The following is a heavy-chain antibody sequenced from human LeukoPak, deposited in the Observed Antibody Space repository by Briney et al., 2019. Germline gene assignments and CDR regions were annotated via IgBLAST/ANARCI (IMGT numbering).Heavy chain of an antibody. J-gene: IGHJ4*02. CDR3: TAYYYDSSGYLLLHY. CDR2: IYYSGST. Sequence: PSETLSLTCTVSGGSISSYYWSWIRQPPGKGLEWIGYIYYSGSTNYNPSLKSRVTISVDTSKNQFSLKLSSVTAADTAVYYCTAYYYDSSGYLLLHYWGQGTLVTVSS. CDR1: GGSISSYY. V-gene: IGHV4-59*08. D-gene: IGHD3-22*01.